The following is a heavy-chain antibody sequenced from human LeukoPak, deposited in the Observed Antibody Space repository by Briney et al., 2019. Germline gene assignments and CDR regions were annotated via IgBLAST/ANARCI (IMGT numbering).Heavy chain of an antibody. D-gene: IGHD6-6*01. CDR3: VGSSSDAPDY. CDR1: GGTFSSYA. V-gene: IGHV1-69*13. Sequence: GASVKVSCKASGGTFSSYAISWVRQAPGQGLEWMGGIIPIFGTANYAQKFQGRVTITADESTSTAYMELSSLRSEDTAVYYCVGSSSDAPDYWGQGTLVTVSS. CDR2: IIPIFGTA. J-gene: IGHJ4*02.